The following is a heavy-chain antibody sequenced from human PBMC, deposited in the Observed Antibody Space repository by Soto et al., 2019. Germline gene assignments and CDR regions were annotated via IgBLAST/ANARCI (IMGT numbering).Heavy chain of an antibody. CDR1: GGTFSSYA. CDR3: ARDRGIAADYYYYGMDV. J-gene: IGHJ6*02. CDR2: IIPIFGTA. Sequence: QVQLVQSGAEVKKPGSSVKVSCTASGGTFSSYAISWVRQAPGQGLEWMGGIIPIFGTANYAQKFQGRVTITADKSTSTAYMELSSLRSEDTAVYYCARDRGIAADYYYYGMDVWGQGTTVTVSS. D-gene: IGHD6-13*01. V-gene: IGHV1-69*06.